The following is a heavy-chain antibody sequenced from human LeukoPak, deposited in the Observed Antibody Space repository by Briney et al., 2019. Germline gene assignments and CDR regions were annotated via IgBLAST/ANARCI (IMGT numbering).Heavy chain of an antibody. J-gene: IGHJ5*02. V-gene: IGHV3-33*01. Sequence: PGRSLRLSCAASGFTFSSYGMHWVRQAPGKGLEWVAVIWYDGSNKYYADSVKGRFTISRDNSKNTLYLQMNSLRAEDKAVYYCARDKEPGWFDPWGQGTLVTVSS. CDR1: GFTFSSYG. CDR2: IWYDGSNK. CDR3: ARDKEPGWFDP.